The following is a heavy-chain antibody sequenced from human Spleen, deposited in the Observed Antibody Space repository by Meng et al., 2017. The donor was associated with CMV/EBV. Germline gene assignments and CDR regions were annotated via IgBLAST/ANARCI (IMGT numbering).Heavy chain of an antibody. D-gene: IGHD1-7*01. V-gene: IGHV1-2*02. J-gene: IGHJ5*02. CDR2: ISPITGGT. CDR1: GYTFSASD. CDR3: ARGPWNYDYNYFDP. Sequence: FGYTFSASDMHWVRQTRGQRVEWMGWISPITGGTTYAKKFQDRVTITRDTSINRAYMDLSRLTSDDTAVYYCARGPWNYDYNYFDPWGQGTLVTVSS.